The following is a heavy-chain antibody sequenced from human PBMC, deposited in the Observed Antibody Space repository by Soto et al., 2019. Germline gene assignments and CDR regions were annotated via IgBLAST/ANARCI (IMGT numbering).Heavy chain of an antibody. D-gene: IGHD2-2*01. V-gene: IGHV4-59*08. J-gene: IGHJ6*03. CDR1: GGSISSYY. CDR3: ASSPAALGYYYMDV. Sequence: SETLSLTCTVSGGSISSYYWSWIRQPPGKGLEWIGYIYYSGSTNYNPSLKSRVTISVDTSKNQFSLKLSSVTAADTAVYYCASSPAALGYYYMDVWGKGTTVTVSS. CDR2: IYYSGST.